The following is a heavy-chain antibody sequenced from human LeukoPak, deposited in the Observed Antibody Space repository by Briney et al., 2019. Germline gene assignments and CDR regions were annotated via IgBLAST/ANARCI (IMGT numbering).Heavy chain of an antibody. D-gene: IGHD3-10*01. Sequence: GGSLRLSCAASGFTFSSYGMHWVRQAPGKGLEWVAFIRYDGSNKYYADSVKGRFTISRDNSKNTLYLQMNSLRAEDTAVYYCAKGCCYGSGSSIYWGQGTPVTVSS. V-gene: IGHV3-30*02. CDR2: IRYDGSNK. CDR3: AKGCCYGSGSSIY. J-gene: IGHJ4*02. CDR1: GFTFSSYG.